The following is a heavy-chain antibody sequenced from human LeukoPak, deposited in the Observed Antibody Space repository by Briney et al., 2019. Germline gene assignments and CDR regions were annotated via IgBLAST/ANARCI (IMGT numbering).Heavy chain of an antibody. D-gene: IGHD5-12*01. CDR2: ISAYNGHT. CDR1: GYNFTSYG. CDR3: ARDSPRPEWLQEYYFDS. Sequence: EASVKVFCKASGYNFTSYGISWVRQAPGQGLEWMGWISAYNGHTNYGQKFQDRIAMTADTSTTTAFMELRSLRSDDTAMYFCARDSPRPEWLQEYYFDSWGQGTLVTVSS. J-gene: IGHJ4*02. V-gene: IGHV1-18*01.